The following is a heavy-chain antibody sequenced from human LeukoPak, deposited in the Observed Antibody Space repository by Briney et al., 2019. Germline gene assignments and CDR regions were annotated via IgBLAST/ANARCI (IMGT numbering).Heavy chain of an antibody. V-gene: IGHV4-31*03. CDR2: IYYSGST. J-gene: IGHJ4*02. CDR3: ASSVEMATITRFDY. D-gene: IGHD5-24*01. Sequence: PSETLSLTCTVSGGSISSGGYYWSWIRQHPGKGLEWIGYIYYSGSTYYNPSLKSRVTISVDTSKNQFSLKLSSVTAADTAVYYCASSVEMATITRFDYWGQGTLVTVSS. CDR1: GGSISSGGYY.